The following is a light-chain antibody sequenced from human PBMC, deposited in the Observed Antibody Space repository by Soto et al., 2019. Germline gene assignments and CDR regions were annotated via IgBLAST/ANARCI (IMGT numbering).Light chain of an antibody. CDR2: GAF. V-gene: IGKV3-15*01. CDR1: QSVNNN. CDR3: QQYNSWPSLT. Sequence: EIVMTQSPTTLSVSPGERATLSCRASQSVNNNLAWYQQKPGQAPRLLIYGAFTRANGIPDRFSGSGSGTEFVLTITSLQSEDFAVYQCQQYNSWPSLTLGGGTKVDIK. J-gene: IGKJ4*01.